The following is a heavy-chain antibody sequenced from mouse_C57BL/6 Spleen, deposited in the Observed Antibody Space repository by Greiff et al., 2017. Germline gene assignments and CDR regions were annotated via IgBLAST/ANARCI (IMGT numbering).Heavy chain of an antibody. J-gene: IGHJ4*01. CDR3: ARGESSGYDAMDY. CDR2: INPSSGYT. V-gene: IGHV1-7*01. D-gene: IGHD3-2*02. CDR1: GYTFTSYW. Sequence: VMLVESGAELAKPGASVKLSCKASGYTFTSYWMHWVKQRPGQGLEWIGYINPSSGYTKYNQKFKDKATLTADKSSSTAYMQLSSLTYEDSAVYYCARGESSGYDAMDYWGQGTSVTVSS.